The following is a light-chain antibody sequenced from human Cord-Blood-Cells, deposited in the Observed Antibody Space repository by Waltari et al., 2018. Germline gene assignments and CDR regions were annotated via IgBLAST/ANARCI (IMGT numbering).Light chain of an antibody. CDR2: SNN. V-gene: IGLV1-44*01. Sequence: QSVLTQPPSASVTPGQRVTISCSGSSSNIGSNTVNWYQQVPGTAPKLLIYSNNQGPSGVPDRFSGSKSGTSASLAISGLQSEEEADYYCAAWDDSLNGWVFGGGTKLTVL. CDR3: AAWDDSLNGWV. J-gene: IGLJ3*02. CDR1: SSNIGSNT.